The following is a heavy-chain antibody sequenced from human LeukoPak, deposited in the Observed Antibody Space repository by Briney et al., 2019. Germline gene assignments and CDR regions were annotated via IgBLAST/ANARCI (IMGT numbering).Heavy chain of an antibody. CDR3: VRAYSSSWHYYFDY. Sequence: SETLSLTCAVYGGSFSGYYWSWIRQPPGKGLEWIGESNHSGSTNYNPSLKSRVTISVDTSKNQFSLKLGSVTAADTAVYYCVRAYSSSWHYYFDYWGQGTLVTVSS. CDR2: SNHSGST. V-gene: IGHV4-34*01. J-gene: IGHJ4*02. D-gene: IGHD6-13*01. CDR1: GGSFSGYY.